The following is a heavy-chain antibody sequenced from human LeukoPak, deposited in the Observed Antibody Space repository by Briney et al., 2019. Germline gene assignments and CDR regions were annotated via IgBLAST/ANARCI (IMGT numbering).Heavy chain of an antibody. Sequence: GSLRLSCAVSGLTFSKAWLSWVRQAPGKGPEWIARIKSRADGETTDYAAAVRGRFTISRDDSTNALFLQMNGLKVEDTAVYYCSTAGEGSFSWGQGTLVTVSS. J-gene: IGHJ4*02. CDR2: IKSRADGETT. V-gene: IGHV3-15*01. CDR1: GLTFSKAW. D-gene: IGHD3-10*01. CDR3: STAGEGSFS.